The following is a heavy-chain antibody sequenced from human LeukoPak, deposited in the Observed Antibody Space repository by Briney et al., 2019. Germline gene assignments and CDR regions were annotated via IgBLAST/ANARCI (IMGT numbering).Heavy chain of an antibody. D-gene: IGHD3-10*01. CDR2: ISGSGGST. CDR3: ANHITMVRGVIDY. V-gene: IGHV3-23*01. CDR1: GFTFSSYA. Sequence: GGSLRLSCAASGFTFSSYAMIWVRQAPGKGLEWVSAISGSGGSTYYADSVKGRFTISRDNSKNTLYLQMDSLRAEDTAVYYCANHITMVRGVIDYWGQGTLVTVSS. J-gene: IGHJ4*02.